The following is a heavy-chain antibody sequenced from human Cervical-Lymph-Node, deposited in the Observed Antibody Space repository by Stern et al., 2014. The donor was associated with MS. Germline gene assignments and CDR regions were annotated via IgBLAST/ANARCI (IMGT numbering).Heavy chain of an antibody. CDR2: ISGSGGST. CDR3: ATFHSSGWYSYYFDY. V-gene: IGHV3-23*04. Sequence: EVQLVESGGGLVQPGGSLRLSCAASGFTFSNYAMSWVRQAPGKGLEWVSAISGSGGSTYYADSVKCRFTISRDNSKNTLYLQMNSLRAEDTAVYYCATFHSSGWYSYYFDYWGQGTLVTVSS. J-gene: IGHJ4*02. D-gene: IGHD6-19*01. CDR1: GFTFSNYA.